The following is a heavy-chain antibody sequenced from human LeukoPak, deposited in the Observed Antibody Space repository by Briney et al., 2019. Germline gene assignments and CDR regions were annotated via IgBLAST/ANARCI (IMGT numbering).Heavy chain of an antibody. D-gene: IGHD3-22*01. J-gene: IGHJ1*01. CDR1: GFTFSSYA. CDR3: ARQDRYRYYYDSSGHISH. Sequence: GGSLRLSCAASGFTFSSYAMHWVRQAPGKGLEWVAVISYDGSNKYYADSVKGRFTISRDNSKNTLYLQMNSLRAEDTAVYYCARQDRYRYYYDSSGHISHWGQGTLVTVSS. V-gene: IGHV3-30*14. CDR2: ISYDGSNK.